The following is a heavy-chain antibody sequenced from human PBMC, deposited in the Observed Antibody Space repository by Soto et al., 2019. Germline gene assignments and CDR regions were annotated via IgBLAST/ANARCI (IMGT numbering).Heavy chain of an antibody. J-gene: IGHJ5*02. CDR3: ARDRSYYDSSGYYPWFDP. V-gene: IGHV3-74*01. D-gene: IGHD3-22*01. Sequence: EVPLVESGGGLVQPGGSLRLSCAASGFTFSSYWMHWVRQAPGKGLVWVSRINSDGSSTSYADSVKGRFTISRDNAKNTLYLQMNSLRAEDTAVYYCARDRSYYDSSGYYPWFDPWGQGTLVTVSS. CDR2: INSDGSST. CDR1: GFTFSSYW.